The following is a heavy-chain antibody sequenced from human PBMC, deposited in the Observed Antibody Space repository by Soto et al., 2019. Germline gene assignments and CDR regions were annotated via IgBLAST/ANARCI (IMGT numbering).Heavy chain of an antibody. J-gene: IGHJ5*02. CDR2: IIPILGIA. D-gene: IGHD3-10*01. Sequence: QVQLVQSGAEVKKPGSSVKVSCKASGGTFSSYTISWVRQAPGQGLEWMGRIIPILGIANYAQKFQGRVTITADKSTSTAYMELSSLRSEDTAVYYCAGRSHGSGSRNWFDPWGQGTLVTVSS. V-gene: IGHV1-69*02. CDR1: GGTFSSYT. CDR3: AGRSHGSGSRNWFDP.